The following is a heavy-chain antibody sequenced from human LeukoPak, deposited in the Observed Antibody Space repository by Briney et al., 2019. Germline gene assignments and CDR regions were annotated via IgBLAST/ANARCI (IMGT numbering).Heavy chain of an antibody. J-gene: IGHJ4*02. CDR2: FYYSGST. CDR1: GGSISSSTYY. D-gene: IGHD6-13*01. V-gene: IGHV4-61*01. CDR3: ARESAAGPFDY. Sequence: SETLSLTCTVSGGSISSSTYYWGWIRQPPGKGLEWIGYFYYSGSTNYNPSLKSRVTISVDTSKNQFSLKLTSLTAADTAVYYCARESAAGPFDYWGQGTLVTVSS.